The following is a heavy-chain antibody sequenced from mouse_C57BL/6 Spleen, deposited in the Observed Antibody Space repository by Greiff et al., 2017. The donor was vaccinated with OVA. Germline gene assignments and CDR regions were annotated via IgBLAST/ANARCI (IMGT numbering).Heavy chain of an antibody. CDR1: GYSFTSYY. CDR2: IYPGSGNT. Sequence: VQLQQSGPELVKPGASVKISCKASGYSFTSYYIHWVKQRPGQGLEWIGWIYPGSGNTKYNEKFKGKATLTADTSSSTAYMQLSSLTSEDSAVYYCAREEVTGTHYYDYWGQGTTLTVSS. J-gene: IGHJ2*01. D-gene: IGHD4-1*01. CDR3: AREEVTGTHYYDY. V-gene: IGHV1-66*01.